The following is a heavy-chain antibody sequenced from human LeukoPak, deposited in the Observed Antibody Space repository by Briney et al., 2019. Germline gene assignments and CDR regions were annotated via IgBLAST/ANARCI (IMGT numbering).Heavy chain of an antibody. V-gene: IGHV4-4*09. CDR3: ARLDRYYYYMDV. D-gene: IGHD3-22*01. CDR2: IYTSGST. CDR1: GGSISSYY. Sequence: SETLSLTCTVSGGSISSYYWSWIRQPPGKGLEWIGYIYTSGSTNYNPSLKSRVTISVDTSKNQFSPKLSSVTAADTAVYYCARLDRYYYYMDVWGKGTTVTVSS. J-gene: IGHJ6*03.